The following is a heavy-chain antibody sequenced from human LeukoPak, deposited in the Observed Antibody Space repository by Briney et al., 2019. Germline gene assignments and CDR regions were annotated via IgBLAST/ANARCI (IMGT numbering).Heavy chain of an antibody. V-gene: IGHV3-11*04. CDR1: GFTFSDYY. Sequence: GGSLRLSCAASGFTFSDYYMSWIRQAPGKGLEWVSYISSSGSTIYYADSVKGRFTISRDNAKNSLYLQMNSLRADDTPVYYCATWGYCSSTSCYSGPFDFWGQGTLVTVSS. D-gene: IGHD2-2*01. CDR2: ISSSGSTI. CDR3: ATWGYCSSTSCYSGPFDF. J-gene: IGHJ4*02.